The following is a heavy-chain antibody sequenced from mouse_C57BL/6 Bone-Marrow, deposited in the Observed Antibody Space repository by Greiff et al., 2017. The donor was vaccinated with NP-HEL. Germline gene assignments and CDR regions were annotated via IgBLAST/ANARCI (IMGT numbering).Heavy chain of an antibody. CDR1: GYTFTSYW. Sequence: QVQLQQSGAELAKPGASVKLSCKASGYTFTSYWMHWVKQRPGQGLEWIGYINPSSGYTKYNQKFKDKATLTADKSSSTAYMQLSSLTSEDSAVYYCASQKCYYDYSGDYWGQGTTLTVSS. CDR2: INPSSGYT. J-gene: IGHJ2*01. V-gene: IGHV1-7*01. CDR3: ASQKCYYDYSGDY. D-gene: IGHD2-4*01.